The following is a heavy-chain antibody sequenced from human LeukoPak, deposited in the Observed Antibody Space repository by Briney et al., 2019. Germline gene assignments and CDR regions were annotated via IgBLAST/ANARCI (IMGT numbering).Heavy chain of an antibody. Sequence: SETLSLTCAVYGGSFSGYYWSWIRQPPGKGLEWIGEINHSGSTNYNPSLKSRVTISVDTSKNQFSLKLSSVTAADTAVYYCARDVLAAPGTFDYWGQGTLVTVSS. CDR1: GGSFSGYY. D-gene: IGHD6-13*01. CDR2: INHSGST. J-gene: IGHJ4*02. V-gene: IGHV4-34*01. CDR3: ARDVLAAPGTFDY.